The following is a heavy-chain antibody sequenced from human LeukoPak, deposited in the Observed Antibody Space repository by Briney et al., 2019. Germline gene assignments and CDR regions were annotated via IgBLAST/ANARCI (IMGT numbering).Heavy chain of an antibody. CDR2: IYYSGST. J-gene: IGHJ4*02. D-gene: IGHD5-12*01. CDR3: ERGRGATTPFDY. CDR1: GGSISSYY. V-gene: IGHV4-59*08. Sequence: PSETLSLTCTVSGGSISSYYWSWIRQPPGKGLEWIGYIYYSGSTNYNPSLMSRVTISVDTSKNQFSLKLSSVTAADTAVYYCERGRGATTPFDYWGQGTLVTVSS.